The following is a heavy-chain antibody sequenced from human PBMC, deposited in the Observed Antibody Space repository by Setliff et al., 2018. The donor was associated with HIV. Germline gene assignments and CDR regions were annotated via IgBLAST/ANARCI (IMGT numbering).Heavy chain of an antibody. D-gene: IGHD6-19*01. Sequence: GGSLRLSCAASGFTFDDYAMNWVRQPPGKGLEWISGINWDGSAVGYADSVKGRFTISRDNSKNTLYLQMNSLRAEDTAVYYCVRDQQWLAQGWGGPHYWGQGTLVTVSS. CDR1: GFTFDDYA. V-gene: IGHV3-20*04. CDR2: INWDGSAV. J-gene: IGHJ4*02. CDR3: VRDQQWLAQGWGGPHY.